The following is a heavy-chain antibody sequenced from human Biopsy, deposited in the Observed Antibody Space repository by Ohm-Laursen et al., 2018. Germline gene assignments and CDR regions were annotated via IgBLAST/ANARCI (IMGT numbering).Heavy chain of an antibody. D-gene: IGHD3-10*01. CDR1: GFTFRDYY. V-gene: IGHV3-11*01. J-gene: IGHJ6*02. Sequence: SLRLSCAASGFTFRDYYMIWIRQPPGKGLEWVSYITNSGGTVYYEDSVKGRFTVSRDNAKNSLYLQMDRLRADDTAVYYCARPPWGHAYGYYNGMDVWGQGTTVIVSS. CDR2: ITNSGGTV. CDR3: ARPPWGHAYGYYNGMDV.